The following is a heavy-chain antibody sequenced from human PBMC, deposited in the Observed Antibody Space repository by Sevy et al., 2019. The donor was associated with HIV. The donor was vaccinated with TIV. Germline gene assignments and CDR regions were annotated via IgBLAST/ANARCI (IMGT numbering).Heavy chain of an antibody. D-gene: IGHD6-13*01. CDR1: GFTFGDYC. CDR2: LKSDVYGGTV. J-gene: IGHJ4*02. V-gene: IGHV3-49*04. CDR3: TRWKAAESIFDY. Sequence: GGSLRLSCTASGFTFGDYCMSWVRQAPGKGLEWVAFLKSDVYGGTVDHAASVRGRFVISRDDSKTIAYLQMNDLKTEDTVVYYGTRWKAAESIFDYWGQGALVTVSS.